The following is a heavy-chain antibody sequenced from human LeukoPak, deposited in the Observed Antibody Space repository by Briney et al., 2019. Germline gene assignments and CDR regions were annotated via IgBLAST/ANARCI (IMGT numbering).Heavy chain of an antibody. CDR2: MSPNSGDT. CDR3: ARGPPNWGYDY. D-gene: IGHD7-27*01. CDR1: GYTFTIYD. J-gene: IGHJ4*02. Sequence: ASVTVSFTASGYTFTIYDFNWVRQATGQRPEWMGWMSPNSGDTGYAQKFQDRVTMTRNTSISTAYMELSSLRSDDTAVYYCARGPPNWGYDYWGPGTLVTVSS. V-gene: IGHV1-8*01.